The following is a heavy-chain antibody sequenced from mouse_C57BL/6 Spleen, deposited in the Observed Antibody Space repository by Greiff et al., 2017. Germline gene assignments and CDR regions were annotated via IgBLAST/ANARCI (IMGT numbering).Heavy chain of an antibody. V-gene: IGHV1-72*01. Sequence: VQGVESGAELVKPGASVKLSCKASGYTFTSYWMHWVKQRPGRGLEWIGRIDPNSGGTKYNEKFKSKATLTVDKPSSTAYMQLSSLTSEDSAVYYCAREAYDGYFLPFAYWGQGTLVTVSA. CDR1: GYTFTSYW. CDR3: AREAYDGYFLPFAY. D-gene: IGHD2-3*01. J-gene: IGHJ3*01. CDR2: IDPNSGGT.